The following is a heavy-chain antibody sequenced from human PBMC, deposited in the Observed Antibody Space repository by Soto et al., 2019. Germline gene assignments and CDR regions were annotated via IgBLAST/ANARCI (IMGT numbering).Heavy chain of an antibody. CDR3: ARNSKGVTVSSYFDN. J-gene: IGHJ4*02. CDR2: FYYNGSI. Sequence: SETLSLTCTVSGGSISSGDYYWSWSRQHAGKGLGWSGYFYYNGSIYNNPSLKSRFSLSVDSSKNLFSLMLTFVTAADTAVYYCARNSKGVTVSSYFDNWGQGALVTVSS. CDR1: GGSISSGDYY. D-gene: IGHD3-10*01. V-gene: IGHV4-31*03.